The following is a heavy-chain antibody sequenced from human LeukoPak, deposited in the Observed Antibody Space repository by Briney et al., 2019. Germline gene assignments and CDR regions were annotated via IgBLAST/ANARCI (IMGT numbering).Heavy chain of an antibody. V-gene: IGHV4-59*11. CDR2: VYYTGST. J-gene: IGHJ4*02. D-gene: IGHD3-10*01. CDR1: GGSISSHF. Sequence: SETLSLTCTVSGGSISSHFWSWIRQPPGKGLEWIGSVYYTGSTNYNPSLKSRVTISVDTSNNRFSLRLSSLTAEDTAVYYCARSYTSGSHYPYFFDYWGQGTLVTVSS. CDR3: ARSYTSGSHYPYFFDY.